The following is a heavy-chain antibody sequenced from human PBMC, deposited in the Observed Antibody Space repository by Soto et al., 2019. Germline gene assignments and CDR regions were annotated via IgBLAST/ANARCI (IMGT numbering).Heavy chain of an antibody. D-gene: IGHD3-3*01. V-gene: IGHV4-59*01. J-gene: IGHJ4*02. CDR3: ARDLEGYYFDY. CDR1: GGSISSYY. CDR2: IYYSGST. Sequence: KPSETLSLTCTVPGGSISSYYWSWIRQPPGKGLEWIGYIYYSGSTNYNPSLKSRVTISVDTSKNRCSLKLSSVTAADTAVYYCARDLEGYYFDYWGQGTLVTVSS.